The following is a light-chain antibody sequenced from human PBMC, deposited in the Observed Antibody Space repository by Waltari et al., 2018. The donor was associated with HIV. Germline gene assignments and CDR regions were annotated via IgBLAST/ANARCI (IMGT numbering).Light chain of an antibody. J-gene: IGLJ2*01. CDR2: DVT. V-gene: IGLV2-11*01. Sequence: QSALTQPRSVSGSPGQSVTISCSGTSSDSDVSYYVHWYQQHPGKAPQIIIYDVTKRPSGVPDRFSGSKSGNTASLTISGLQAEDEADYYCCSYAGSKTHNVAFGGGTRLTVL. CDR3: CSYAGSKTHNVA. CDR1: SSDSDVSYY.